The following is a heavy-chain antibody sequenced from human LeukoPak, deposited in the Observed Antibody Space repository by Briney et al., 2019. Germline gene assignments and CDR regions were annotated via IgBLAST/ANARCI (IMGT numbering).Heavy chain of an antibody. J-gene: IGHJ4*02. CDR2: IYYSGST. V-gene: IGHV4-59*08. CDR1: GGSISSYY. Sequence: SETLSLTCTVSGGSISSYYWSWIRQPPGKGPEWIGYIYYSGSTNYNPSLKSRVTISVDTSKNQFSLKLSSVTAADTAVYYCASDYYDSSGSLGTFDYWGQGTLVTVSS. D-gene: IGHD3-22*01. CDR3: ASDYYDSSGSLGTFDY.